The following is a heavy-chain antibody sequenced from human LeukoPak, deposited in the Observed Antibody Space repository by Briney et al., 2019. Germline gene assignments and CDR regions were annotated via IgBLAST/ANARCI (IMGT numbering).Heavy chain of an antibody. D-gene: IGHD3-16*02. CDR1: GFTFSSHG. CDR3: ARDIDMTHFDQ. Sequence: GGSLRLSCAASGFTFSSHGMHWIRQAPGKGLEWVAIIWHDGSDQYYADSVKGRFTISRDNSKNTVFLQTNSLRADDTAVYYCARDIDMTHFDQWGQGTLVAVSS. CDR2: IWHDGSDQ. J-gene: IGHJ4*02. V-gene: IGHV3-33*01.